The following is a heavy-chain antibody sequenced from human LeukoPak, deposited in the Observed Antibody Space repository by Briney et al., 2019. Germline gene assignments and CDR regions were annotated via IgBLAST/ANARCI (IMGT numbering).Heavy chain of an antibody. Sequence: SKTLSLTCTVYGGSIRSSSYYWGWIRQPPGTGLEWIGSIYYSGSTYYNPSLKSRVTISVDTSKNQFSLKLSSVTAADTAVYYCARPGYYGMDVWGQGTTVTVSS. CDR1: GGSIRSSSYY. V-gene: IGHV4-39*01. D-gene: IGHD3-10*01. CDR3: ARPGYYGMDV. J-gene: IGHJ6*02. CDR2: IYYSGST.